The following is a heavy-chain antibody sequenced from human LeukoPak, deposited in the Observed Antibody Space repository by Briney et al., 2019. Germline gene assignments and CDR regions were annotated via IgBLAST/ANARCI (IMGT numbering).Heavy chain of an antibody. J-gene: IGHJ6*02. D-gene: IGHD3-3*01. CDR2: IIPIFGTA. CDR1: GGTFSSYA. V-gene: IGHV1-69*13. CDR3: ARAGYDFWSGYYNYYYYSMDV. Sequence: GASVKVSCKASGGTFSSYAISWVRQAPGQGLEWMGGIIPIFGTANYAQKFQGRVTITADESTSTAYMELSSLRSEDTAVYYCARAGYDFWSGYYNYYYYSMDVWGQGTTVTVSS.